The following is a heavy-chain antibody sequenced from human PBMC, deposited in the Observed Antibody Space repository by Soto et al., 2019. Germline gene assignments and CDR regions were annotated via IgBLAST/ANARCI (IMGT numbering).Heavy chain of an antibody. D-gene: IGHD3-16*01. Sequence: PGGSLRLSCAAYGFTFSSYAMSWVRQAPGKGLEWVSAISGSGGSTYYADSVKGRFTISRDNSKNTLYLQMNSLRAEDTAVYYCASPSFFYDEEKTAIYNWCQGTLVTVSS. V-gene: IGHV3-23*01. CDR2: ISGSGGST. CDR1: GFTFSSYA. J-gene: IGHJ4*02. CDR3: ASPSFFYDEEKTAIYN.